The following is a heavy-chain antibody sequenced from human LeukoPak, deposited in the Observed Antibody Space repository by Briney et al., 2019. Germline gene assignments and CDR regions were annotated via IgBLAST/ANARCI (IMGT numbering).Heavy chain of an antibody. CDR3: ARVRITGTTRPAHDAFDI. J-gene: IGHJ3*02. Sequence: GGSLRLSCAASGFTFSSYGMHWVRQAPGKGLEWVAVIWYDGSNKYYADSVKGRFTISRDNSKNTLYLQMNSLRAEDTAVYYCARVRITGTTRPAHDAFDIWGRGTMVTVSS. CDR2: IWYDGSNK. CDR1: GFTFSSYG. V-gene: IGHV3-33*01. D-gene: IGHD1-7*01.